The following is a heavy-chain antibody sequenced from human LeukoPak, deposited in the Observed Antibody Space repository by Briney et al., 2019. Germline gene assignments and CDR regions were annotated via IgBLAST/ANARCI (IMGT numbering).Heavy chain of an antibody. J-gene: IGHJ3*01. V-gene: IGHV1-69*13. Sequence: SVKVSCKASGGGFSDYPINWVRQAPGQGLEWLGGIIPKYSASNYAQAFQGRVTITADESTNTVYMEMSGLRPDDTAVYYCVRPDRIFGVPAAFDAWGQGTLVAVSS. D-gene: IGHD3-3*02. CDR3: VRPDRIFGVPAAFDA. CDR1: GGGFSDYP. CDR2: IIPKYSAS.